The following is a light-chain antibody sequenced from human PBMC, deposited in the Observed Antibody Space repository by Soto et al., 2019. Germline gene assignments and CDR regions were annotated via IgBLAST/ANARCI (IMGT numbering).Light chain of an antibody. CDR1: QSVAMY. CDR3: QQSYNTPRA. J-gene: IGKJ2*01. Sequence: DIQMTQSPSSLSASVGDTVIITCRASQSVAMYLNWYQQKPGKAPKLLIYAASSLQSGVPSRFSGSGSATDFTLTISSLQPEDSATYYCQQSYNTPRAFGQGTKLEIK. V-gene: IGKV1-39*01. CDR2: AAS.